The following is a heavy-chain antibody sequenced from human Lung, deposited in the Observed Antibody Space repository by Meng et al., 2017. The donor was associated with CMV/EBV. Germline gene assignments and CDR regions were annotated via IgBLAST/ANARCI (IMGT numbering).Heavy chain of an antibody. J-gene: IGHJ5*02. CDR3: AREPGDFWSGYHGWFDP. D-gene: IGHD3-3*01. CDR1: GGSVSSGSYY. CDR2: IYYSGST. V-gene: IGHV4-61*01. Sequence: LXXTVSGGSVSSGSYYWSWIRQPPGKGLEWIGYIYYSGSTNYNPSLKSRVTISVYTSKNQFSLKLSSVTAADTAVYYCAREPGDFWSGYHGWFDPWXQGTXVTVSS.